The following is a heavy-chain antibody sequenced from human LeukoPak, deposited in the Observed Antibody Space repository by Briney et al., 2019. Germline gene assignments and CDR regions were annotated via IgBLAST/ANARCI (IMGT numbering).Heavy chain of an antibody. CDR3: ARDSDGSSSYYFDY. J-gene: IGHJ4*02. V-gene: IGHV3-21*01. CDR2: IRSSSSYR. CDR1: GFXFSSYS. D-gene: IGHD6-6*01. Sequence: PGGSLRLSCAASGFXFSSYSINWVRKAPGKGLEWLSSIRSSSSYRNYADSVKGRFTISRDNAKNSLYLQMNSLTAEDTAVYYCARDSDGSSSYYFDYWGQGTLVTVSS.